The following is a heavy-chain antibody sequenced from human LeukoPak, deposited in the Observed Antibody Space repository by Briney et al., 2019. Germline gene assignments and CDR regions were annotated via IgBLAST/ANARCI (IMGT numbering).Heavy chain of an antibody. Sequence: SETLSLTCTVSGGSVSSSSYYWGWIRQPPGKGLEWIGTIYYSGTTYYNPSPKSRVTISLDTSENQFSLKLSSVTATDTALFYCARLPTSAYFHYWGRGILVTVSS. CDR1: GGSVSSSSYY. CDR2: IYYSGTT. CDR3: ARLPTSAYFHY. D-gene: IGHD2-15*01. J-gene: IGHJ4*02. V-gene: IGHV4-39*01.